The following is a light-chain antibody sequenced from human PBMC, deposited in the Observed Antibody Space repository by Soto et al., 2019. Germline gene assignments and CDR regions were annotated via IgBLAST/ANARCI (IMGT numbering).Light chain of an antibody. Sequence: AIQLTQSPSSLSASVGDRVTITCRASQDIAIYLAWYQQKPGEAPKLLIYDASTLESGVPSRFSGRGSGTEFTLTITSLQPDDFATYYCQQYNSYSTFGPATFGQGTKVDI. V-gene: IGKV1-13*02. CDR2: DAS. CDR1: QDIAIY. J-gene: IGKJ1*01. CDR3: QQYNSYSTFGPAT.